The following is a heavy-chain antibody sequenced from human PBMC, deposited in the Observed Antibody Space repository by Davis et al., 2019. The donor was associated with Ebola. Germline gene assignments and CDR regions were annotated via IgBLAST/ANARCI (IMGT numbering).Heavy chain of an antibody. V-gene: IGHV3-30*02. Sequence: GGSLRLSCAASGFTFSSYGMHWVRQAPGKGLEWVAFIRYDGSNKYYADSVKGRFTISRDNSKNTLYLQMNSLRAEDTAVYYCVQKPTIVVVTAIRSDAFDIWGQGTMVTVSS. CDR2: IRYDGSNK. J-gene: IGHJ3*02. CDR3: VQKPTIVVVTAIRSDAFDI. D-gene: IGHD2-21*02. CDR1: GFTFSSYG.